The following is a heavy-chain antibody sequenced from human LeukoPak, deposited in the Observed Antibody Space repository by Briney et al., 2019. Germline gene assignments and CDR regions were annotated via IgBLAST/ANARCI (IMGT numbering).Heavy chain of an antibody. CDR2: IYYSGST. V-gene: IGHV4-59*08. CDR3: ARHYGSSWFFDY. D-gene: IGHD6-13*01. Sequence: SETLSLTCTVSGGSISSYYWSWIRQPPGKGLEWIGYIYYSGSTNYNPSLKSRVTISVDTSKNQFSLKLSSVTAADTAVYYCARHYGSSWFFDYWGQGTLVTVSS. CDR1: GGSISSYY. J-gene: IGHJ4*02.